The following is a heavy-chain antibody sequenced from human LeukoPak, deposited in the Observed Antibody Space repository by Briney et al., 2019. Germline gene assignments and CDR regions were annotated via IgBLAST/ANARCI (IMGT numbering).Heavy chain of an antibody. Sequence: SETLSLTCTVSGGSISSNSYYWGWIRQPPGKGLEWIARISYSGSTYYNPSLKSRVSISVDTSKNQFSLKLSSVTATDTAVYYCARLGSSGWHGSDILSFDYWGQGTLVTVSS. J-gene: IGHJ4*02. CDR2: ISYSGST. V-gene: IGHV4-39*01. CDR1: GGSISSNSYY. CDR3: ARLGSSGWHGSDILSFDY. D-gene: IGHD6-19*01.